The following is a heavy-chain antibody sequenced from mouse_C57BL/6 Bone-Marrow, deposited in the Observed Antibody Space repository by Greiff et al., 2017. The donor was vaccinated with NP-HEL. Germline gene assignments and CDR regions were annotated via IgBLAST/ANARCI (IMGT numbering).Heavy chain of an antibody. CDR1: GYTFTGYW. V-gene: IGHV1-69*01. J-gene: IGHJ4*01. Sequence: QVQLQQPGAELVMPGASVKLSCKASGYTFTGYWMHWVKQRPGQGLEWIGEIDPSDSYTNYNQKFKGKSTLTVDKSSSTAYMQLSSLTSEDSAVYYCAREVYYGNYFYAMDYWGQGTSVTVSS. D-gene: IGHD2-1*01. CDR2: IDPSDSYT. CDR3: AREVYYGNYFYAMDY.